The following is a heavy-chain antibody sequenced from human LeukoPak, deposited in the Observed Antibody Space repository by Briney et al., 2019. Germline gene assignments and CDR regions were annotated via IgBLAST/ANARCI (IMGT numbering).Heavy chain of an antibody. Sequence: SETLSLTCAVYGGSFSGYYWSWIRQPPGKGLEWIGEINQSGSTNYNPSLKSRVSISVDTSKNQFSLKLSSVTAADTAVYYCARGRRGRQAFDIWGQGTMVTVSS. CDR2: INQSGST. D-gene: IGHD1-14*01. V-gene: IGHV4-34*01. J-gene: IGHJ3*02. CDR3: ARGRRGRQAFDI. CDR1: GGSFSGYY.